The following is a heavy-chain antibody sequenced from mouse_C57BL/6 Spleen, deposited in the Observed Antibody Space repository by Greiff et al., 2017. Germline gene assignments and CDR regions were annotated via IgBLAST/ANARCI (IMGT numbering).Heavy chain of an antibody. CDR1: GFTFSSYG. J-gene: IGHJ4*01. CDR3: ASDSNYVGYYAMDY. CDR2: ISSGGSYT. D-gene: IGHD2-5*01. V-gene: IGHV5-6*01. Sequence: EVQVVESGGDLVKPGGSLTLSCAASGFTFSSYGMSWVRQTPDKRLEWVAIISSGGSYTYSPDSVKGRFTISRDISKNTLYLQMIRLKSEITAMYYCASDSNYVGYYAMDYWGQGTSVTVSS.